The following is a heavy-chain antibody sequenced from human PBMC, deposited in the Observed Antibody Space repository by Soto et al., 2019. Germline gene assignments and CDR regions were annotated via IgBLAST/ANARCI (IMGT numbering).Heavy chain of an antibody. V-gene: IGHV1-18*04. Sequence: GASVKVSCKASGYTFTSYGISWVRQAPGQGLEWMGWISAYNGNTNYAQKLQGRVTMTTDTSTSTAYMELRSLRSDDTAVYYCATELLWFGELSSDYWGQGPLVTVSS. D-gene: IGHD3-10*01. CDR1: GYTFTSYG. J-gene: IGHJ4*02. CDR3: ATELLWFGELSSDY. CDR2: ISAYNGNT.